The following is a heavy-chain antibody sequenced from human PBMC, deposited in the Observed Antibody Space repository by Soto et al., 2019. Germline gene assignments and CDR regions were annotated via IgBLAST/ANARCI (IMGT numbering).Heavy chain of an antibody. CDR3: AKVPYGSGSYYNYFDY. D-gene: IGHD3-10*01. CDR2: ISYDGSNK. CDR1: GFTFSSYG. Sequence: GGSLRLSCAASGFTFSSYGMHWVRQAPGKGLEWVAVISYDGSNKYYADSVKGRFTISRDNSKNTLYLQMNSLRAEDTAVYYCAKVPYGSGSYYNYFDYWGQGTLVTVSS. V-gene: IGHV3-30*18. J-gene: IGHJ4*02.